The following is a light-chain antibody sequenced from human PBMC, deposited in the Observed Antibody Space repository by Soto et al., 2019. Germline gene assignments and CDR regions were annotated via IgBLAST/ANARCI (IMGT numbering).Light chain of an antibody. CDR3: QQYGSSSYT. V-gene: IGKV3-20*01. Sequence: EIGLTQSPGTLSLSPGERATLSCRASQSVSSSYLAWYQQKPGQAPRLLIYGASSRATGIPERFSGSGSGTDFTLTISRLEPEDFAVYYCQQYGSSSYTFGQGTKLEIK. CDR1: QSVSSSY. J-gene: IGKJ2*01. CDR2: GAS.